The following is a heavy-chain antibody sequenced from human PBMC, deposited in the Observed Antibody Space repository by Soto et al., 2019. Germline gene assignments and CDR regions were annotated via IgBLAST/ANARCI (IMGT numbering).Heavy chain of an antibody. V-gene: IGHV3-9*01. Sequence: GGSLRLSCAASGFTFDDYAMHWVRQAPGKGLEWVSGISWNSGSIGYADSVKGRFTISRDNAKNSLYLQMNSLRAEDTALYYSAKSPNLPAAPDYWGQGTLVTVSS. D-gene: IGHD2-2*01. CDR2: ISWNSGSI. CDR3: AKSPNLPAAPDY. J-gene: IGHJ4*02. CDR1: GFTFDDYA.